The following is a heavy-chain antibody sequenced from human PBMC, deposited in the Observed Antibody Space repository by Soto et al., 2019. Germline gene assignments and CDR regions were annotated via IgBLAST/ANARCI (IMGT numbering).Heavy chain of an antibody. D-gene: IGHD3-10*01. Sequence: ASVKVSCKASGYKFINHYIHWVRQAPGVGLEWMGMINPNGGGTDYAQKFQGRATMTTDTYASTVHMELSSLRSEDTAVYFCARDSSASATSYSFDYWGQGTLVTVSS. J-gene: IGHJ4*02. CDR3: ARDSSASATSYSFDY. CDR1: GYKFINHY. V-gene: IGHV1-46*01. CDR2: INPNGGGT.